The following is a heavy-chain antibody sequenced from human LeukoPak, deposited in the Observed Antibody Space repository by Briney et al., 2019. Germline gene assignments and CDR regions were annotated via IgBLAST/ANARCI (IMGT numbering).Heavy chain of an antibody. CDR3: ASDIEYYDSSPY. J-gene: IGHJ4*02. Sequence: GGSLRLSCAASGFTFSSYSMNWVRQAPGRGREWVSYISSSSSTIYYADSVRGRFPISRDNAKNSLYLQMNSLRAEDTAVYYCASDIEYYDSSPYWGQGTLVTVSS. CDR2: ISSSSSTI. CDR1: GFTFSSYS. V-gene: IGHV3-48*01. D-gene: IGHD3-22*01.